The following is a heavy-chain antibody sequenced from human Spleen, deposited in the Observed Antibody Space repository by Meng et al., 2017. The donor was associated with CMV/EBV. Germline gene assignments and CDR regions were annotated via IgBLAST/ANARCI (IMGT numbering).Heavy chain of an antibody. CDR2: INSDGSST. CDR1: GFTFSSSW. Sequence: GGSLRLSCVCSGFTFSSSWMNWVRQAPGKGLVWVSRINSDGSSTSNADSVKGRFTISRDNAKNTLYLQMNSLRAEDTAVYYCVRGGGYSYGPFDYWGQGTLVTVSS. CDR3: VRGGGYSYGPFDY. V-gene: IGHV3-74*01. J-gene: IGHJ4*02. D-gene: IGHD5-18*01.